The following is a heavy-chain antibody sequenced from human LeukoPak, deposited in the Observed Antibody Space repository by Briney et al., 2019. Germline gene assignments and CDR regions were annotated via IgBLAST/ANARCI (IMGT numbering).Heavy chain of an antibody. V-gene: IGHV3-23*01. CDR2: IGVSRGST. Sequence: GGSLNFSCQPFGLTFTGFAMGWFRRVQGKGLEWASFIGVSRGSTFYTDSVKGRFTISRDNSKNTVFLQMNSLRAEDTAVYYCACSSSTYYYYGMDVWGQGTTVTVSS. CDR1: GLTFTGFA. D-gene: IGHD6-6*01. J-gene: IGHJ6*02. CDR3: ACSSSTYYYYGMDV.